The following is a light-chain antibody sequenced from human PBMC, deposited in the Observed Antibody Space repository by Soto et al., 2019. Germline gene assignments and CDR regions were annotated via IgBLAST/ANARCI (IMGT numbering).Light chain of an antibody. CDR2: DTS. Sequence: EIVLTQSPGTLSLSPGERAILSYRASQSLSNSFIAWYQQKPGQAPRLLIYDTSSRATGVPDRYSASGSGTDFTLTISRLEPEDFAVFFCQQYGTSEIIFGQGTRLEIK. J-gene: IGKJ5*01. V-gene: IGKV3-20*01. CDR3: QQYGTSEII. CDR1: QSLSNSF.